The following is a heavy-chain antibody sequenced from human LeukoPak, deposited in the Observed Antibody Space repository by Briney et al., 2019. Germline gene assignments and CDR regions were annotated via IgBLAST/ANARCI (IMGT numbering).Heavy chain of an antibody. Sequence: SETLSLTCTVSGGSISSYYWSWIRQPPGKGLEWIGYIYYSGSTNYNPSLKSRVTISVDTSKNQFSLKLSSVTAADTAVYYCAVSSSWYQNGVNWFDSWGQGTLVTVSS. CDR1: GGSISSYY. V-gene: IGHV4-59*01. D-gene: IGHD6-13*01. CDR2: IYYSGST. CDR3: AVSSSWYQNGVNWFDS. J-gene: IGHJ5*01.